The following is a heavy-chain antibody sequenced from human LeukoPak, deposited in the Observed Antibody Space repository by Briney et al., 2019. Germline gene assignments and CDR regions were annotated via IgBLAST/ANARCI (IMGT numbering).Heavy chain of an antibody. D-gene: IGHD1-1*01. V-gene: IGHV3-9*01. CDR3: ARTRHVGALAFDI. CDR1: GFTFDDYA. Sequence: GGSLRRSCAASGFTFDDYAMHWVRQAPGKGLEWVSGISWNSGSIGYADSVKGRFTISRDNAKNSLYLQMNSLRAEDTALYYCARTRHVGALAFDIWGQGTMVTVSS. CDR2: ISWNSGSI. J-gene: IGHJ3*02.